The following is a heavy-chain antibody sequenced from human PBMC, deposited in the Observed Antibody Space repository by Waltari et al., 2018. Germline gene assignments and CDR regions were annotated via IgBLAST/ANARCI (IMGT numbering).Heavy chain of an antibody. CDR1: GYTLTELS. CDR3: ATPLGGSGGFGY. CDR2: FDREDGET. J-gene: IGHJ4*02. V-gene: IGHV1-24*01. Sequence: QVQLVQSGAEVKKPGASVKVSCKVSGYTLTELSMHWVRQAPGNGLEWMGGFDREDGETIYAQKFKGRVTMTEDTSTDTANMELSSLRSEDTAVYYCATPLGGSGGFGYWGQGTLVTVSS. D-gene: IGHD3-10*01.